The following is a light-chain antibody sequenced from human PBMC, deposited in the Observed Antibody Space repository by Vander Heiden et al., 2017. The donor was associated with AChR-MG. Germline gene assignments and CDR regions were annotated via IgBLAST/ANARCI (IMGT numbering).Light chain of an antibody. CDR2: GAS. J-gene: IGKJ4*01. CDR3: QQYNNWPET. Sequence: EIVMTQPPATLSVSPGARATLSCSASHSVSSNLAWYQQKPGQAPRLLIYGASTRATGIPARFSGSGSGTEFTLTISSLQSEDFAVYYCQQYNNWPETFGGGTKVEIK. V-gene: IGKV3-15*01. CDR1: HSVSSN.